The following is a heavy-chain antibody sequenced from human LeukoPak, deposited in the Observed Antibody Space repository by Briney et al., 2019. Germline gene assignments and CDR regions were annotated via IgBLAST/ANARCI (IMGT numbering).Heavy chain of an antibody. CDR3: TKDWCRGGSCYLGFSAIDY. J-gene: IGHJ4*02. Sequence: ASVKVSCKASGYTFTGYYMHWVRQAPGQGLEWMGWINPNSGGTNFAQRFQGRVTMTRDTSISTAYMELRRLRSDDTAVYYCTKDWCRGGSCYLGFSAIDYWGQGTLVTVSS. CDR2: INPNSGGT. V-gene: IGHV1-2*02. D-gene: IGHD2-15*01. CDR1: GYTFTGYY.